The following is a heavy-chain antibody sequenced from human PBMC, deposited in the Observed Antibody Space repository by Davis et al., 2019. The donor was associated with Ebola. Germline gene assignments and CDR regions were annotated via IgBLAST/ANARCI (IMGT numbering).Heavy chain of an antibody. CDR3: ARGGCSSTSCDAFDI. D-gene: IGHD2-2*01. Sequence: PGGSLRLSCAASGFTFSSYSMNWVRQAPGKGLEWVSYISSSSSTIYYADSVKGRFTISRDNAKNSLYLQMNSLRDEDTAVYYCARGGCSSTSCDAFDIWGQGTMVTVSS. CDR1: GFTFSSYS. CDR2: ISSSSSTI. V-gene: IGHV3-48*02. J-gene: IGHJ3*02.